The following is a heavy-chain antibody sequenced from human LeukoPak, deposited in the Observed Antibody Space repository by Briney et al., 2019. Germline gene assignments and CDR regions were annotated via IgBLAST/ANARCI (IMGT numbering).Heavy chain of an antibody. CDR2: ISWDGSST. D-gene: IGHD6-13*01. V-gene: IGHV3-43*01. CDR3: AKDLENMSWYRGFDY. Sequence: GGSLRLSCAASGFTFDDYTMFWVRQAPGKGLEWLSLISWDGSSTSYAASVRGRFTISRDNRKNSLYLQMSGLRTEDTALYYCAKDLENMSWYRGFDYWGQGTLVSVSP. J-gene: IGHJ4*02. CDR1: GFTFDDYT.